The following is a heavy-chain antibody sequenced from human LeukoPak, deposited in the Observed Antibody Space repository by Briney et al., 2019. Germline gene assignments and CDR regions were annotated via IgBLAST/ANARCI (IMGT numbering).Heavy chain of an antibody. D-gene: IGHD6-13*01. J-gene: IGHJ4*02. CDR2: ISSSSSTI. CDR3: ARGYSSSWLGRNYFDY. V-gene: IGHV3-48*01. Sequence: GGSLRLSCAASGFTFSSYSMNWVRRAPGKGLEWVSYISSSSSTIYYADSVKGRFTISRDNAKNSLYLQMNSLRVEDTAVYYCARGYSSSWLGRNYFDYWGQGTLVTVSS. CDR1: GFTFSSYS.